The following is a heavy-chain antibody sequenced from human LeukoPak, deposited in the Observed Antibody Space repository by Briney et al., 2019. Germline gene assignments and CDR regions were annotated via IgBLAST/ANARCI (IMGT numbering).Heavy chain of an antibody. D-gene: IGHD6-19*01. J-gene: IGHJ4*02. CDR2: INTGNGNT. CDR1: GYTFTSYA. V-gene: IGHV1-3*03. Sequence: GASVKVSCKASGYTFTSYAMHWVRQAPGQRLEWMGWINTGNGNTKYSQEFQGRVTITRDTSANTAYMELSSLRSEDTAVYYCARDRGKGWSTLLDHWGQGSVVTVSS. CDR3: ARDRGKGWSTLLDH.